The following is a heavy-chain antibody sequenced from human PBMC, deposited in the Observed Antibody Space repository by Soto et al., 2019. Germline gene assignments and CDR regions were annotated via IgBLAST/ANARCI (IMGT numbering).Heavy chain of an antibody. J-gene: IGHJ3*02. Sequence: PGESLKLCCKGSGYSFTSYWIGWVRQMPGKGLEWMGIIYPGDSDTRYSPSFQGQVTISADKSISTAYLQWSSLKASDTAMYYCASPAHYYDSSGYPTDDAFDIWGQGTMVTVSS. CDR1: GYSFTSYW. V-gene: IGHV5-51*01. CDR2: IYPGDSDT. D-gene: IGHD3-22*01. CDR3: ASPAHYYDSSGYPTDDAFDI.